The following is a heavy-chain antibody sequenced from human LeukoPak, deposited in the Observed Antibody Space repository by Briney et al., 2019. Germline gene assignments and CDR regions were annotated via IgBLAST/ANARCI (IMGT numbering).Heavy chain of an antibody. CDR1: GYTLTELS. CDR3: ATGAATVVTGY. CDR2: FDPEDGET. J-gene: IGHJ4*02. Sequence: ASVKVSCKVSGYTLTELSMHWVRQAPGKGLEWMGGFDPEDGETIYAQKFQGRVTMTEATSTDTAYMELSSLRSEDTAVCYCATGAATVVTGYWGQGTLVTVSS. V-gene: IGHV1-24*01. D-gene: IGHD4-23*01.